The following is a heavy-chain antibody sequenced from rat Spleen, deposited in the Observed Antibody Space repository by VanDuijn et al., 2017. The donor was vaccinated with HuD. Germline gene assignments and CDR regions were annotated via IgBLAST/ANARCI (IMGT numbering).Heavy chain of an antibody. Sequence: EVQLVESDGGLVQPGRSLKLSCVASGFTFSDYYMAWVRQAPTKGLEWVATISYDGSSTYYRDSVKGRFTFSRDNAKSTLYLQMDSLRSEDTATYYCTRHRLYFDDGSYYHSRVMDAWGQGASVTVSS. CDR2: ISYDGSST. J-gene: IGHJ4*01. CDR3: TRHRLYFDDGSYYHSRVMDA. V-gene: IGHV5-29*01. D-gene: IGHD1-12*02. CDR1: GFTFSDYY.